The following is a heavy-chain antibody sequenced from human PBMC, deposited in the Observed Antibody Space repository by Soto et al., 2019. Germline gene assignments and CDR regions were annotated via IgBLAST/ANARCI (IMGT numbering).Heavy chain of an antibody. Sequence: EVKLLESGGGSVPPGASARLSCLTSGFMFDNYAMSWVRQSPARGLEWVAAISGSGHATYYTQSVRGRLIISRDKSKKAVFLQMNNLRTEDTAIYYCARGRYFDASGGCANYWGLGTLVTVSP. J-gene: IGHJ4*02. CDR3: ARGRYFDASGGCANY. CDR1: GFMFDNYA. V-gene: IGHV3-23*01. CDR2: ISGSGHAT. D-gene: IGHD5-12*01.